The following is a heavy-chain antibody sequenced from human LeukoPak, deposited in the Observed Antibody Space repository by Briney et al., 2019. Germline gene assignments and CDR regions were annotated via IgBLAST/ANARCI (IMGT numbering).Heavy chain of an antibody. J-gene: IGHJ4*02. D-gene: IGHD5-12*01. Sequence: GGSLRLSCAASGFTFDDYAMHWVWQAPGKGLEWVSGISWNSGSIGYADSVKGRFTISRDNAKNSLYLQMNSLRAEDTALYYCAKDISAVATIASFDYWSQGTLVTVSS. CDR3: AKDISAVATIASFDY. V-gene: IGHV3-9*01. CDR1: GFTFDDYA. CDR2: ISWNSGSI.